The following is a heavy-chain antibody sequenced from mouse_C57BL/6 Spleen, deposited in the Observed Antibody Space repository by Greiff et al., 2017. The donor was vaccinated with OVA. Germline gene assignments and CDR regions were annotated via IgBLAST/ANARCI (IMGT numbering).Heavy chain of an antibody. V-gene: IGHV1-19*01. CDR1: GYTFTDYY. CDR3: SRGHNFYAMDY. D-gene: IGHD1-3*01. J-gene: IGHJ4*01. CDR2: INPYNGGT. Sequence: EVQLQQSGPVLVKPGASVKMSCKASGYTFTDYYMNWVKQSHGKSLEWIGVINPYNGGTSYNQKFKGEATLTVDKSSITAYMELNSLTSEDSAVYYCSRGHNFYAMDYWGQGTSVTVSS.